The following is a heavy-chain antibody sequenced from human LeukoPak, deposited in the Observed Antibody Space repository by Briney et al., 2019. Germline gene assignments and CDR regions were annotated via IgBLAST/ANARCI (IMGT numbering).Heavy chain of an antibody. CDR2: IYYSGST. D-gene: IGHD3-10*01. CDR1: GGSISSGSYY. V-gene: IGHV4-61*02. CDR3: AKGNYGSGSTKVPFDY. J-gene: IGHJ4*02. Sequence: SQTLSLTCTVSGGSISSGSYYWSWIRQPAGKGLEWIGSIYYSGSTYYNPSLKSRVTISVDTSKNQFSLKLSSVTAEDTAVYYCAKGNYGSGSTKVPFDYWGQGTLVTVSS.